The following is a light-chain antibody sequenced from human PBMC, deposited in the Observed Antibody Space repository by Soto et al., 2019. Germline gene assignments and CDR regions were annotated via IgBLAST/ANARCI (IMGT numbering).Light chain of an antibody. CDR1: QSISSW. CDR3: QQSYSTPPRYT. Sequence: DIQMTQSPSTLSASVGERVSITCRASQSISSWLAWYQQTPGKAPKLLMNAVSTLQSGVPSRFSGSGSGTDFTLTISSLQPEDYATYYCQQSYSTPPRYTFGQGTKV. CDR2: AVS. J-gene: IGKJ2*01. V-gene: IGKV1-39*01.